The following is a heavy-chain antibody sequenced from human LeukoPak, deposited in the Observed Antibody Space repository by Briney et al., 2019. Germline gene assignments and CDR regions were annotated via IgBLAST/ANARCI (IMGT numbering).Heavy chain of an antibody. CDR1: GFTFSSYG. Sequence: GGSLRLSCAASGFTFSSYGMHWVRQAPGKGLEWVAFIRYDGSNKYYADSVKGRFTISRDNSKNTLYLQMNSLRAEDTAVYYCAKGPTLNVWGSYRDFDYWGQGTLVTVSS. J-gene: IGHJ4*02. D-gene: IGHD3-16*02. CDR3: AKGPTLNVWGSYRDFDY. V-gene: IGHV3-30*02. CDR2: IRYDGSNK.